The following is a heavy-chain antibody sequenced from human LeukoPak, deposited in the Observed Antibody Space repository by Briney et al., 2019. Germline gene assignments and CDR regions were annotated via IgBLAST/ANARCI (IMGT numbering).Heavy chain of an antibody. D-gene: IGHD3-22*01. CDR3: ARGGDYYDSSGYYDDAFDI. CDR2: INAGNGNT. Sequence: ASVKVSCKASGYTFTSYAMHWVRQAPGQRLEWMGWINAGNGNTKYSQEFQGRVTITRDTSASTAYMELSSLRSGDTAVYYCARGGDYYDSSGYYDDAFDIWGQGTMVTVSS. V-gene: IGHV1-3*01. J-gene: IGHJ3*02. CDR1: GYTFTSYA.